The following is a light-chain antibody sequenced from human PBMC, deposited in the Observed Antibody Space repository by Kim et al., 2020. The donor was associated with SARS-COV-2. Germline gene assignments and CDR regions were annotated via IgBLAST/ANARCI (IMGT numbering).Light chain of an antibody. CDR3: SSYTGTSTHV. J-gene: IGLJ2*01. Sequence: QSALTQPASVSGSPGQSITISCAGTSNDIGAYNFVSWYRQYPGKAPKLIIFDVSDRPSGISNRFSGSKAGNTASLTISGLQAEDEADYYCSSYTGTSTHVFGGGTQLTVL. CDR2: DVS. V-gene: IGLV2-14*03. CDR1: SNDIGAYNF.